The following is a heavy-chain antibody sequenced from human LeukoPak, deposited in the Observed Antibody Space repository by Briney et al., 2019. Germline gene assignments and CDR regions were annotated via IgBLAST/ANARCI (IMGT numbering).Heavy chain of an antibody. CDR2: TASSGSTK. D-gene: IGHD6-6*01. V-gene: IGHV3-11*01. CDR3: ARVRLEYRRSGIWFDP. Sequence: GGSLRLSCAVSGFIFSDYYMSWIRQAPGKGLEWVSYTASSGSTKYYADSVKGRFTISRDNTKNSLYLQMNSLRAEDTAVYYCARVRLEYRRSGIWFDPWGQGTLVTVSS. J-gene: IGHJ5*02. CDR1: GFIFSDYY.